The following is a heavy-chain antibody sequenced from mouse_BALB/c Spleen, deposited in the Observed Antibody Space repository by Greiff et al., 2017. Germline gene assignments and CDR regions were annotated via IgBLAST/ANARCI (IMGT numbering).Heavy chain of an antibody. CDR2: ISNGGGST. Sequence: DVHLVESGGGLVQPGGSLKLSCAASGFTFSSYTMSWVRQTPEKRLEWVAYISNGGGSTYYPDTVKGRFTISRDNAKNTLYLQMSSLKSEDTAMYYCASRYGYDGFAYWGQGTLVTVSA. V-gene: IGHV5-12-2*01. D-gene: IGHD2-2*01. CDR1: GFTFSSYT. CDR3: ASRYGYDGFAY. J-gene: IGHJ3*01.